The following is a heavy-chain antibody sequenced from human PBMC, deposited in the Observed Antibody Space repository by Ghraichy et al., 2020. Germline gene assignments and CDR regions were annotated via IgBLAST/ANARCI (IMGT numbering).Heavy chain of an antibody. CDR3: ASSYCTGGVCNTKFDC. V-gene: IGHV4-30-4*01. Sequence: SQTLSLTCTVSGVSISSGEYYWSWIRQSPGKGLEWIGHIYQGGSSDSNPSLESRLFISVDTSKNQLSLQLTSVTAADTAMYYCASSYCTGGVCNTKFDCWGQGTLVTVCS. CDR2: IYQGGSS. D-gene: IGHD2-8*02. J-gene: IGHJ4*02. CDR1: GVSISSGEYY.